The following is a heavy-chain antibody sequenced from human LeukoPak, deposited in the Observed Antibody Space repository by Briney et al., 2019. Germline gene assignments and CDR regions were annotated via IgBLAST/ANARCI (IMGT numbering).Heavy chain of an antibody. D-gene: IGHD6-19*01. J-gene: IGHJ4*02. CDR2: IFYSETT. Sequence: SETLSLTCTVSGGSVSSSSYCWGWIRQPPGKGLEWIGSIFYSETTYYSPSLKSRITISVDTSTNQFSLKLGSVTAADTAVYFWARGQWLVPLDFWGQGILVTVSS. CDR1: GGSVSSSSYC. CDR3: ARGQWLVPLDF. V-gene: IGHV4-39*01.